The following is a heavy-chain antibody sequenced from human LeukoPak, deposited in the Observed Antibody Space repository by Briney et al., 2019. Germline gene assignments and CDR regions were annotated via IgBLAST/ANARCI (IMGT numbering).Heavy chain of an antibody. CDR3: AKGSTAAGTPFDS. CDR2: ISGSSDST. D-gene: IGHD1-14*01. V-gene: IGHV3-23*01. J-gene: IGHJ4*02. Sequence: PGGSLRLSCAASGFTFSRYAMSWVRQAPGKGLEWVSGISGSSDSTYYADSVKGRFTISGDNSKNTLYLEMNRLRAEDAAVYNCAKGSTAAGTPFDSWGQGTLVTVSS. CDR1: GFTFSRYA.